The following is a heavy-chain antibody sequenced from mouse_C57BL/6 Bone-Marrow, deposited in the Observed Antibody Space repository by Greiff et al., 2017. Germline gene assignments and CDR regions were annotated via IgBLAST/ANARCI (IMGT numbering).Heavy chain of an antibody. CDR3: ARGDLFYAMDY. CDR2: INPNNGGT. J-gene: IGHJ4*01. Sequence: EVQLQQSGPELVKPGASVKISCKASGYTFTDYYMNWVKQSPGKSLEWIGDINPNNGGTSYNQKFKGKDTLTVDKSSSTAYMELRSLTSEDSAVYYCARGDLFYAMDYWGQGTSVTVSS. D-gene: IGHD6-2*01. V-gene: IGHV1-26*01. CDR1: GYTFTDYY.